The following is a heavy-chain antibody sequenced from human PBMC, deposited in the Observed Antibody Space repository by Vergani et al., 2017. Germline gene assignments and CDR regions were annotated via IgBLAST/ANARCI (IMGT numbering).Heavy chain of an antibody. CDR2: IIPILGIA. V-gene: IGHV1-69*02. D-gene: IGHD3-3*01. J-gene: IGHJ3*02. CDR1: GGTFSSYT. CDR3: ARLGDGYYYHGFDI. Sequence: QVQLVQSGAEVKKPGSSVKVSCKASGGTFSSYTISWVRQAPGQGLEWMGRIIPILGIANYAQKFQGRVTITADKSTSTAYMELSSLRSEDTAVYYCARLGDGYYYHGFDIWGQGTAVTVSS.